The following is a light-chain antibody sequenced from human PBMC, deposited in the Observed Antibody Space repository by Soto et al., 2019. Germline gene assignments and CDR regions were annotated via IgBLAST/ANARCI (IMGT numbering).Light chain of an antibody. CDR2: AAP. V-gene: IGKV1-39*01. CDR3: QQSYSTLT. Sequence: DIQMTHSPSSLSASVGDRVTITCRASQSISSYLNWYQQKPGKAPKLPIYAAPSLQSGVPSRFSGSGSVTDFTLTISSLQAEDFATYYCQQSYSTLTFGGGTKVEIK. CDR1: QSISSY. J-gene: IGKJ4*01.